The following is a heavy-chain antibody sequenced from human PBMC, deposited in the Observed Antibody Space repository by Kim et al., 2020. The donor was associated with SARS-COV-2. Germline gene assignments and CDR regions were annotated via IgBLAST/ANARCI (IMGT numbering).Heavy chain of an antibody. CDR2: IKQDGSDI. D-gene: IGHD1-26*01. V-gene: IGHV3-7*01. CDR1: GFTFSNYW. Sequence: GGSLRLSCAASGFTFSNYWMSWVRQAPGKGLEWVANIKQDGSDIYSVDSVKGRFTISRDNAKNSLYLQMNSLRAEDTAVYYCARCTLVGRLPDAFDIWGQGTMVTVSS. CDR3: ARCTLVGRLPDAFDI. J-gene: IGHJ3*02.